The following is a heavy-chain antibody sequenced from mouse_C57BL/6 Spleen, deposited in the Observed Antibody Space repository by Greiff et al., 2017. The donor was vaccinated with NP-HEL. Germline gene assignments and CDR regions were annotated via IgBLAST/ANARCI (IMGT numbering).Heavy chain of an antibody. J-gene: IGHJ3*01. CDR2: IDPEDGET. CDR1: GFNIKDYY. CDR3: ACFGGGGRFAY. Sequence: EVQLQQSGAELVKPGASVKLSCTASGFNIKDYYMHWVKQRTEQGLEWIGRIDPEDGETKYAPKFQGKATITADTSSNTAYLQLSSLTSEDTAVYYCACFGGGGRFAYWGQGTLVTVSA. V-gene: IGHV14-2*01.